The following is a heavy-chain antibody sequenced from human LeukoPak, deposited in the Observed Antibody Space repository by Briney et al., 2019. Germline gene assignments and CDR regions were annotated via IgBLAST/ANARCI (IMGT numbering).Heavy chain of an antibody. V-gene: IGHV3-30-3*01. CDR3: ARAVSSSGYSDYYYYGMDV. Sequence: GGSLRLSCAASGFTFSSYAMHWVRQAPGKGLEWVAVISYDGSNKYYADSVKGRFTISRDNSKNTLYLQMNSLRAEDTAVYYCARAVSSSGYSDYYYYGMDVWGQGTTVTVSS. CDR1: GFTFSSYA. CDR2: ISYDGSNK. J-gene: IGHJ6*02. D-gene: IGHD3-22*01.